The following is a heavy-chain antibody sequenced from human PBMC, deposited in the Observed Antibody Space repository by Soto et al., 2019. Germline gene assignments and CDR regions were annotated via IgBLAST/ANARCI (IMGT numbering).Heavy chain of an antibody. D-gene: IGHD3-3*01. CDR2: INPSGGSA. CDR1: GYTFTSYY. CDR3: ARDVYFWSGYSYYYMDV. Sequence: SVKVSCQASGYTFTSYYMHWVRQAPGQGLEWMGIINPSGGSASYAQKFQGRVTMTRDTSTSTVYMELSSLRSEDTAVYYCARDVYFWSGYSYYYMDVWGKGTTVTVSS. J-gene: IGHJ6*03. V-gene: IGHV1-46*03.